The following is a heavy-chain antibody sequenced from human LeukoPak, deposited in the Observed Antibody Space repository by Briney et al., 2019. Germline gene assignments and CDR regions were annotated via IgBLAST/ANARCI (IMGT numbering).Heavy chain of an antibody. CDR3: AKDYYDYVWGSYRPSPFDY. Sequence: PGGSLRLSCAASGFTVSSNYMSWVRQAPGKGLEWVSVIYSGGSTYYADSVKGRFTISRDNSKNTLYLQMNSLRAEDTAVYYCAKDYYDYVWGSYRPSPFDYWGQGTLVTVSS. CDR1: GFTVSSNY. D-gene: IGHD3-16*02. CDR2: IYSGGST. J-gene: IGHJ4*02. V-gene: IGHV3-66*01.